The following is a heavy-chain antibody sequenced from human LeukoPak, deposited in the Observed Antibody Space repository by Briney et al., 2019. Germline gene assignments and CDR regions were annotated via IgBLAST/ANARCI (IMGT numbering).Heavy chain of an antibody. CDR3: VRETPDFWSGYRNY. J-gene: IGHJ4*02. D-gene: IGHD3-3*01. CDR2: MNPNSGNT. CDR1: GYTFTSYD. V-gene: IGHV1-8*01. Sequence: ASVKVSCKAFGYTFTSYDINWVRQATGQGLEWMGWMNPNSGNTGYAQKFQGRLTMTRNTSITTAYMELSSLRSEDTAVYYCVRETPDFWSGYRNYWGQGTLVTVSS.